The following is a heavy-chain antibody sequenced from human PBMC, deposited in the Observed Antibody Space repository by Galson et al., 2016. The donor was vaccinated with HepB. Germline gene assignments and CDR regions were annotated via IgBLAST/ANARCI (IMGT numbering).Heavy chain of an antibody. D-gene: IGHD4-17*01. J-gene: IGHJ4*02. V-gene: IGHV3-33*01. CDR2: VWYDEITN. CDR3: ASGTTMTPGYFDY. Sequence: SLRLSCAASGFTFNSYGMHWVRQAPGKGLEWVALVWYDEITNFYRVSVKGRFTISRDNSNNTLYLQMNNLRAEDTAVYYCASGTTMTPGYFDYWGQGTLVTVSS. CDR1: GFTFNSYG.